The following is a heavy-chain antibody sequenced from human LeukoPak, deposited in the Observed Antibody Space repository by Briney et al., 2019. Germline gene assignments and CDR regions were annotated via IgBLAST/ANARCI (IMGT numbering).Heavy chain of an antibody. CDR2: IYYSGST. V-gene: IGHV4-59*01. CDR3: ARDSGGPYWYYYGMAV. J-gene: IGHJ6*02. CDR1: PGSITGYY. D-gene: IGHD2-8*02. Sequence: PSETLSLTCNVSPGSITGYYFTWIRQPPGKGLEWLGFIYYSGSTNYSPSFKSRLTMSLDTSKNQVSLRLTPVTAAATAVYYCARDSGGPYWYYYGMAVWGRGTTVTVSS.